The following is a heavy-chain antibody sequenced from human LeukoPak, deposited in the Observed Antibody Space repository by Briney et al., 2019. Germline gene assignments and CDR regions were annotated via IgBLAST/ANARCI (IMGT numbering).Heavy chain of an antibody. J-gene: IGHJ4*02. CDR2: ISYDGSNK. V-gene: IGHV3-30*18. CDR3: AKDDSDAAMIVPKFDY. Sequence: GGSLRLSCAASGFTFSSYGMHWVRQAPGKGLEWVAVISYDGSNKYYADSVKGRFTISRDNSKNTLYLQMNSLRAEDTAVYYCAKDDSDAAMIVPKFDYWGQGTLVTVSS. CDR1: GFTFSSYG. D-gene: IGHD3-22*01.